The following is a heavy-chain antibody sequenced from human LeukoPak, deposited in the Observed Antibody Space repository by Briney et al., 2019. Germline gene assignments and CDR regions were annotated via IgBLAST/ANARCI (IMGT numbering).Heavy chain of an antibody. D-gene: IGHD2-15*01. Sequence: SETLSLTCTVSGGSISSYYWSWIWQPPGKGLEWIGYIYYSGSTNYNPSLKSRVTISVDTSKNQFSLKLSSVTAADTAVYYCARYCSGGSCLNWFDPWGQGTLVTVSS. V-gene: IGHV4-59*01. CDR2: IYYSGST. CDR3: ARYCSGGSCLNWFDP. J-gene: IGHJ5*02. CDR1: GGSISSYY.